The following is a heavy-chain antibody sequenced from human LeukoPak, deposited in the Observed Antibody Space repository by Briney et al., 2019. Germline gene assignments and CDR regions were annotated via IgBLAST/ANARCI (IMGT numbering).Heavy chain of an antibody. J-gene: IGHJ6*03. CDR3: ARGIRLPPYYYYYMDV. Sequence: GASVKVSCKASGGTFSSYAISWVRQATGQGLEWMGWMNPNSGNTGYAQKFQGRVTITRNTSISTAYMELSSLRSEDTAVYYCARGIRLPPYYYYYMDVWGKGTTVTVSS. D-gene: IGHD3-16*01. CDR2: MNPNSGNT. CDR1: GGTFSSYA. V-gene: IGHV1-8*03.